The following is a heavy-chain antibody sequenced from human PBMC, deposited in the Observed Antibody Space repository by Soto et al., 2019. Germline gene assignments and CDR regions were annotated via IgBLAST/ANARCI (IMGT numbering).Heavy chain of an antibody. D-gene: IGHD2-21*01. V-gene: IGHV3-48*03. Sequence: GGSLRLSCAASGFTFSTSEMNWVRQAPGKGLEWVSYITSTGSTKYYADSVKGRFTISRDNAKNTLFLQMSSLRAEDTAVYYCARGNSPVDVYWGQGALVTV. CDR3: ARGNSPVDVY. CDR1: GFTFSTSE. CDR2: ITSTGSTK. J-gene: IGHJ4*02.